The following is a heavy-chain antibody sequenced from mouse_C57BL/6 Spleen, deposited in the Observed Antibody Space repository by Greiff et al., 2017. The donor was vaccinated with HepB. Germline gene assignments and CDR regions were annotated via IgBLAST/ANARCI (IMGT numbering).Heavy chain of an antibody. V-gene: IGHV3-6*01. CDR3: ARLYYYGSSYVDWYFDV. Sequence: ESGPGLVKPSQSLSLTCSVTGYSITSGYYWNWIRQFPGNKLEWMGYISYDGSNNYNPSLKNRISITRDTSKNQFFLKLNSVTTEDTATYYCARLYYYGSSYVDWYFDVWGTGTTVTVSS. J-gene: IGHJ1*03. CDR2: ISYDGSN. D-gene: IGHD1-1*01. CDR1: GYSITSGYY.